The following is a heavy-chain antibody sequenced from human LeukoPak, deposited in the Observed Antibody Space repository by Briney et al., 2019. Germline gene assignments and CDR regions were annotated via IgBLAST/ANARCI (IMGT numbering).Heavy chain of an antibody. V-gene: IGHV3-23*01. CDR2: ISASGDDT. CDR1: GFTFSSYG. J-gene: IGHJ4*02. Sequence: GGSLRLSCAASGFTFSSYGMSWVRQAPGKGLEWVSGISASGDDTNYADSVKGRFTISRDNSKNTLYLQMNTLRAEDTAVYFCAKEAGYYDILTGYYLAYLDYWGQGTLVTVSS. D-gene: IGHD3-9*01. CDR3: AKEAGYYDILTGYYLAYLDY.